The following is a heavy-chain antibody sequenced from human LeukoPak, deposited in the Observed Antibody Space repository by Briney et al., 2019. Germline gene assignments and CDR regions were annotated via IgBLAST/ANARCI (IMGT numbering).Heavy chain of an antibody. J-gene: IGHJ4*02. D-gene: IGHD5-12*01. CDR3: VRERDIGSGFDY. Sequence: PGGSLRLSCAASGFSFSSYSMNWVRQAPGKGLEWVSSISPSSNYIHYADSMKGRFTISRDNAKNSLYLQMSSLRAEDTAVFYCVRERDIGSGFDYWGQGTLVTVSS. CDR1: GFSFSSYS. V-gene: IGHV3-21*01. CDR2: ISPSSNYI.